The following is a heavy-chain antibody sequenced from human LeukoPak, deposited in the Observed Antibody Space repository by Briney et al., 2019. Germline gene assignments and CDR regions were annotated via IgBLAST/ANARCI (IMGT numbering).Heavy chain of an antibody. V-gene: IGHV3-23*01. J-gene: IGHJ4*02. D-gene: IGHD3-10*01. Sequence: PGGSLRLSCAASGFTFSSYAMSWVRQAPGKGLEWVSAISGSGGSTYSADSVKGRFTISRDNSKNTLYLEVISLTAEDTAVYYCAKDDAWLRFGEWSQGTLVTVSS. CDR1: GFTFSSYA. CDR3: AKDDAWLRFGE. CDR2: ISGSGGST.